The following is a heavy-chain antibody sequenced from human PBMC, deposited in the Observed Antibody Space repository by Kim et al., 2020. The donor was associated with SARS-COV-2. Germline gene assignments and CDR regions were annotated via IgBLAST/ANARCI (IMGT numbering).Heavy chain of an antibody. CDR3: ARGKKKWELLQRGVGAQDHYYYYGMDV. CDR1: GGSISSYY. J-gene: IGHJ6*02. CDR2: TYYSGST. Sequence: SETLSLTCTVSGGSISSYYWSWIRQPPGKGLEWIGYTYYSGSTNYNPSLKSRVTISVDTSKNQFSLKLSSVTAADTAVYYCARGKKKWELLQRGVGAQDHYYYYGMDVWGQGTTVTVSS. V-gene: IGHV4-59*13. D-gene: IGHD1-26*01.